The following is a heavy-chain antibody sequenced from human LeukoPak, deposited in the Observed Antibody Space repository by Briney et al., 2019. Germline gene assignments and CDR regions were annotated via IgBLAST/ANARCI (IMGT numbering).Heavy chain of an antibody. CDR3: ARAILTGIQLSPWDYGMDV. V-gene: IGHV3-30-3*01. CDR2: ISYDGGNK. D-gene: IGHD5-18*01. CDR1: GFTFSSYA. Sequence: PGRSLRLSCAASGFTFSSYAMHWVRQAPGKGLEWVAVISYDGGNKYYADSVNGRFTISRDNSKNTLYLQMNSLRAEDTAVYYCARAILTGIQLSPWDYGMDVWGQGTTVTVSS. J-gene: IGHJ6*02.